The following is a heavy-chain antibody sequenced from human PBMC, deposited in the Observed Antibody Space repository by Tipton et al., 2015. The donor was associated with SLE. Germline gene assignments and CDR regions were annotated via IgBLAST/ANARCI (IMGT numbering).Heavy chain of an antibody. Sequence: GSLRLSCAASGISFSTYSMSWFRQAPGKGLEWVSVIYSGGSTYYADSVKGRFTISRDNSKNTLYLQMNSLRAEDTAVYYCARDRGSGWFDFDYWGQGTLVTVSS. J-gene: IGHJ4*02. CDR3: ARDRGSGWFDFDY. CDR1: GISFSTYS. V-gene: IGHV3-53*05. D-gene: IGHD6-19*01. CDR2: IYSGGST.